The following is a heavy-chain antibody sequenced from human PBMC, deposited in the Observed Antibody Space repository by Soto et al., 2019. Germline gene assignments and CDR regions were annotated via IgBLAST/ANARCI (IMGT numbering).Heavy chain of an antibody. CDR1: GYTFTNYW. Sequence: GESLKISCQGSGYTFTNYWIGWVRQMPGKGLEWMGVIYPGDSDTKYSPSFQGQVTFSADKSIDTAYLQWTSLKASDTAMYFCGRLTGLPHYYSTDVWGQGTTVTVSS. V-gene: IGHV5-51*01. J-gene: IGHJ6*02. CDR2: IYPGDSDT. D-gene: IGHD3-9*01. CDR3: GRLTGLPHYYSTDV.